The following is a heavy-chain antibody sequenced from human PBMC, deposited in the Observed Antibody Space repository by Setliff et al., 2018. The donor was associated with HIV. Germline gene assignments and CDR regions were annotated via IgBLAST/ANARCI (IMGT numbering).Heavy chain of an antibody. V-gene: IGHV3-7*01. Sequence: HPGGSLRLSCAASGFTFSSYWMSWVRQAPGKGLEWVANIEQDGSGEYYVGSVKGRFTVSRDNAKNSLYLQINSLRADDTSVYYCARIQNHVWDYWGQGTLVTVSS. CDR3: ARIQNHVWDY. CDR2: IEQDGSGE. CDR1: GFTFSSYW. J-gene: IGHJ4*02. D-gene: IGHD5-18*01.